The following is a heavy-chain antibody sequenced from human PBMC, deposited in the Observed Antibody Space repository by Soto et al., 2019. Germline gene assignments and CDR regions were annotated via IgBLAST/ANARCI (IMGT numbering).Heavy chain of an antibody. CDR1: GFTFSRFE. CDR3: TRAAWFPYLSFY. D-gene: IGHD3-10*01. V-gene: IGHV3-48*03. CDR2: ISSSGSTA. Sequence: PGGSLRLSCTASGFTFSRFELHWVRQAPGKGLEWISYISSSGSTAYYASSVEGRFTISRDNANNSVYLQMDSLRAEDTALYYCTRAAWFPYLSFYWGQGALVTVSS. J-gene: IGHJ4*02.